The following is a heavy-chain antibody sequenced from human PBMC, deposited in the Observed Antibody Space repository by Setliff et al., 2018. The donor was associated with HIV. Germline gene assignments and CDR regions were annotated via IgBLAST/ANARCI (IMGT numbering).Heavy chain of an antibody. Sequence: PSETLSLTCTVSGASFSRSNYYWAWIRQPPGKGPEWIGNIFYSGTTYYNPSLRGRVTISVDRSRNQFSLTLNSVTAADTATYYCASRGIVVVTMSMPDEFFVHWGHGTLVTVSS. CDR3: ASRGIVVVTMSMPDEFFVH. CDR1: GASFSRSNYY. V-gene: IGHV4-39*01. D-gene: IGHD2-21*02. J-gene: IGHJ1*01. CDR2: IFYSGTT.